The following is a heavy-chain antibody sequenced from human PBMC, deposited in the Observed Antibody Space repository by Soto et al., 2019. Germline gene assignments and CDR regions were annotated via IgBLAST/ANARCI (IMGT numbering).Heavy chain of an antibody. V-gene: IGHV4-39*01. CDR2: IYHSVST. J-gene: IGHJ3*02. Sequence: PSDTLSLTCTVSGGSLSSRSYYWGWIRQPPGKGLEWIGSIYHSVSTYYNPSLKSRVTISVDTSKNQFSLTLSSVPAADTAVYYCARRQDYYDSSGYYNDAFDIWGQGTMVTVS. CDR1: GGSLSSRSYY. D-gene: IGHD3-22*01. CDR3: ARRQDYYDSSGYYNDAFDI.